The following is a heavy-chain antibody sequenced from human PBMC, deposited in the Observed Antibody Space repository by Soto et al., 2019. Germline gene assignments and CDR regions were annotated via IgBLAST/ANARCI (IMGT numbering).Heavy chain of an antibody. CDR2: INPKSCGT. CDR3: ARGDSTDRSNGVCSFFYNHDMDV. D-gene: IGHD2-8*01. CDR1: GYSFTDYH. V-gene: IGHV1-2*04. J-gene: IGHJ6*02. Sequence: ASVKVSCKASGYSFTDYHIHWVRQAPGQGLEWLGRINPKSCGTSTAQKFQGWVTMTTDTSISTASMELTRLTSDDTAIYCCARGDSTDRSNGVCSFFYNHDMDVWGQGTTVTVSS.